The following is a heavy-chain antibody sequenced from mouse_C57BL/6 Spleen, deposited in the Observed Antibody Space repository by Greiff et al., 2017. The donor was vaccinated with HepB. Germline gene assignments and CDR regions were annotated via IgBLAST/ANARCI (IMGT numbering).Heavy chain of an antibody. CDR3: ARGQGLPYYAMDY. Sequence: VQLQQPGAELARPGASVKLSCKASGYTFTSYGISWVKQRTGQGLEWIGEIYPRSGNTYYNEKFKGKATLTADKSSSTAYMELRSLTSEDSAVYFCARGQGLPYYAMDYWGQGTSVTVSS. J-gene: IGHJ4*01. D-gene: IGHD3-1*01. CDR1: GYTFTSYG. V-gene: IGHV1-81*01. CDR2: IYPRSGNT.